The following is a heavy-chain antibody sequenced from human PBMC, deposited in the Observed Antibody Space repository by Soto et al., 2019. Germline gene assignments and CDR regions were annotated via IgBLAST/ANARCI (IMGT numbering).Heavy chain of an antibody. Sequence: EVQLLESGGGLVQPGGSLRLSCAASGFTFSSYAMSWVRQAPGKGLEWVSAISGSGGSTYYADSVKGRFTISRDNSKNTLFLQRTSLRAEDTAVYYCVLWPPYYFDYWGQGTLVTVSS. V-gene: IGHV3-23*01. CDR2: ISGSGGST. D-gene: IGHD3-10*01. CDR3: VLWPPYYFDY. J-gene: IGHJ4*02. CDR1: GFTFSSYA.